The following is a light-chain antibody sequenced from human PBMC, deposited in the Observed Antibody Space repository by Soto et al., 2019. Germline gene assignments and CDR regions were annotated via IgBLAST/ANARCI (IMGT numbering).Light chain of an antibody. Sequence: QSALTQPASVSGSPGQSITISCTGTSSDVGGYNYVSWYQQLPGKAPKLVIYDVSNRPSGVSNRFSGSKSGNTASLIISGLQAEDEADYYCSSYTSSFTRVFGTGTKLTVL. V-gene: IGLV2-14*01. CDR1: SSDVGGYNY. CDR2: DVS. J-gene: IGLJ1*01. CDR3: SSYTSSFTRV.